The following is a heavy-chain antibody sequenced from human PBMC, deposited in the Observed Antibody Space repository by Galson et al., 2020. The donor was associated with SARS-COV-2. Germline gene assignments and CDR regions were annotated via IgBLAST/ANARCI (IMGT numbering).Heavy chain of an antibody. CDR1: GFTFSDYY. CDR3: AGGAYSYGSGRHGWYYGMDV. Sequence: NSGGSLRLSCAASGFTFSDYYMSWIRPAPEKGLEWVSYIRRSGSTKYSANSVKGRFTISRDNAKNSLYLQMNSLRAEDTAVYYCAGGAYSYGSGRHGWYYGMDVWGQGTTVTVSS. V-gene: IGHV3-11*04. J-gene: IGHJ6*02. CDR2: IRRSGSTK. D-gene: IGHD3-10*01.